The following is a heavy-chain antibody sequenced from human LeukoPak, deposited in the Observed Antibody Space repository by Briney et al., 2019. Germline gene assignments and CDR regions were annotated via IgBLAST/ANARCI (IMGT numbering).Heavy chain of an antibody. J-gene: IGHJ4*02. Sequence: GGSLRLSCAASGFTFSSYAMSWARQAPGKGLEWVSAISGSGGSTYYADSVKGRFTISRDNSKNTLYLQMNSLRGEDTAVYYCAKQELWHSPCYFDYWGQGTLVTVSS. CDR2: ISGSGGST. D-gene: IGHD5-18*01. CDR3: AKQELWHSPCYFDY. CDR1: GFTFSSYA. V-gene: IGHV3-23*01.